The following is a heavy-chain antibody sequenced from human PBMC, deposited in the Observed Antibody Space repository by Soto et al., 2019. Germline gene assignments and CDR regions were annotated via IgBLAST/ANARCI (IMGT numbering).Heavy chain of an antibody. D-gene: IGHD4-17*01. CDR1: GGSISSGDYY. CDR3: ARGTDYGDTGDWFDP. V-gene: IGHV4-30-4*01. Sequence: QVQLQESGPGLVKPSQTLSLTCTVSGGSISSGDYYWSWIRQPPGKGLEWIGYIYYSGSTYYNPSRKSRVTISVDTSKNLFSLKLSSVTAADTSVYYCARGTDYGDTGDWFDPWGQGTLVTVSS. CDR2: IYYSGST. J-gene: IGHJ5*02.